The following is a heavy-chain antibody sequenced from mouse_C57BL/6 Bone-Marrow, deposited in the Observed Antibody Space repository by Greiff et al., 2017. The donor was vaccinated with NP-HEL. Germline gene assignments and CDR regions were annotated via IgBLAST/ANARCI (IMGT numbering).Heavy chain of an antibody. CDR2: ISSGGSYT. J-gene: IGHJ4*01. Sequence: EVKLQESGGDLVKPGGSLKLSCAASGFTFSSYGMSWVRQTPDKRLEWVATISSGGSYTYYPDSVKGRFTISRDNAKNTLYLQMSSLKSEDTAMYYCARHEIYYSNYVSMDYWGQGTPVTVSS. D-gene: IGHD2-5*01. CDR3: ARHEIYYSNYVSMDY. CDR1: GFTFSSYG. V-gene: IGHV5-6*01.